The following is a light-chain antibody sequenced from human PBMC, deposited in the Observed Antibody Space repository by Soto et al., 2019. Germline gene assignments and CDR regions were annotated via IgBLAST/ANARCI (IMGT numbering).Light chain of an antibody. V-gene: IGLV2-14*01. Sequence: QSVLTQPASVSGSPGQSITISCTGTSSDVGGYNYVSWYQQHPGKAPKLMYEVSNRPSGVSNRFSGSKSGNTASLTISGLQAEDEADYYCSSYTSSSTYVFGTGTKLTVL. CDR3: SSYTSSSTYV. CDR1: SSDVGGYNY. J-gene: IGLJ1*01. CDR2: EVS.